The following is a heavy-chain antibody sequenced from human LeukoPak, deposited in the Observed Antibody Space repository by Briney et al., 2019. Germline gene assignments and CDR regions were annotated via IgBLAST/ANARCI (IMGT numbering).Heavy chain of an antibody. CDR1: GGSISSSSYY. V-gene: IGHV4-61*01. CDR2: IYYSGST. Sequence: SETLSLTCTISGGSISSSSYYWSWIRQPPGKGLEWIGYIYYSGSTNYNPSLKSRVTISVDTSKNQFSLKLSSVTAADTAVYYCARAIVDTAMDYYYYMDVWGKGTTVTVSS. CDR3: ARAIVDTAMDYYYYMDV. J-gene: IGHJ6*03. D-gene: IGHD5-18*01.